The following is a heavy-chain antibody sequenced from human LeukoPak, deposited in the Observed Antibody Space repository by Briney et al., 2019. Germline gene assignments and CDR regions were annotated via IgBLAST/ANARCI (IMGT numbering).Heavy chain of an antibody. Sequence: GGSLRLSCAASGFTFSTYSMNWVRQAPGKGLEWVSYIGRSSSPIYYADSVKGRFTISRDNAKNSLHLQMNGLRAEDTAVYYCARGPSSQFRTDYWGQGTLVTVSS. V-gene: IGHV3-48*01. CDR2: IGRSSSPI. J-gene: IGHJ4*02. D-gene: IGHD2-2*01. CDR3: ARGPSSQFRTDY. CDR1: GFTFSTYS.